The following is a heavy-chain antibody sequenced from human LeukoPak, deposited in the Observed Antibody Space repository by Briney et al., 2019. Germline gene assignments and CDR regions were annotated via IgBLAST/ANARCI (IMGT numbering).Heavy chain of an antibody. V-gene: IGHV4-38-2*02. CDR2: IHHSGST. J-gene: IGHJ4*02. CDR1: GYSISSGYY. CDR3: ARLVAGCSGGSCYVSSFDY. Sequence: SETLSLTCIVSGYSISSGYYWGWIRQPPGKGLEWIGNIHHSGSTYYNPSLKSRVTTSVDTSKNQLSLKLSSVTAADTAVYYCARLVAGCSGGSCYVSSFDYWGQGTLVTVSS. D-gene: IGHD2-15*01.